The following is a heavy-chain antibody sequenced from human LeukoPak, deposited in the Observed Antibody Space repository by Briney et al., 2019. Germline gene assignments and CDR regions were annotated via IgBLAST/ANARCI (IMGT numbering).Heavy chain of an antibody. J-gene: IGHJ4*02. CDR2: ISYDGSNK. D-gene: IGHD5-18*01. CDR1: GFTFSSYA. V-gene: IGHV3-30-3*01. CDR3: ARAQDTAMALTLGY. Sequence: GGSLRLSCAASGFTFSSYAMHWVRQAPGKGLEWVAVISYDGSNKYYADSVKGRFTISRDNSKNTLYLQMNSLRAEDTAVYYCARAQDTAMALTLGYWGQGTLVTVSS.